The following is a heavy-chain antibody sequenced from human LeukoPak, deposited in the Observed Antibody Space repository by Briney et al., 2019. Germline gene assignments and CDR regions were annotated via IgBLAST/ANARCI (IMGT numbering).Heavy chain of an antibody. D-gene: IGHD6-13*01. Sequence: SETLSLTCSFSIVSIKNYYWNWIRQSPGKGLQWIGYIYYTGSTDYNFSLKSRVTISLDASENQFSLRLNSVTAADSAVYFCASSRGPSSSWSFDSWGQGILVTVSS. CDR2: IYYTGST. CDR1: IVSIKNYY. V-gene: IGHV4-59*01. J-gene: IGHJ4*02. CDR3: ASSRGPSSSWSFDS.